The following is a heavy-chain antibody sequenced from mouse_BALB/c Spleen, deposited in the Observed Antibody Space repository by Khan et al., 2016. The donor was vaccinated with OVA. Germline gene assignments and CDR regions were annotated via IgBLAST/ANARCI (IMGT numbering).Heavy chain of an antibody. V-gene: IGHV2-3*01. CDR2: IWGDGNT. CDR3: AKDRGYYAVDY. J-gene: IGHJ4*01. Sequence: VQLQESGPGLVAPSQSLSITCTVSGFSLTSYGVSWVRQPPGKGLEWLGVIWGDGNTNFHSALSSRLSISKDNSKSQFFLKLNSLQTDDTATYYCAKDRGYYAVDYGGQGTSVTVSS. CDR1: GFSLTSYG.